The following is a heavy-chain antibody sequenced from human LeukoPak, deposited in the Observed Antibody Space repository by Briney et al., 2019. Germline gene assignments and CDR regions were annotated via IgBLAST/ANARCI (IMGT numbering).Heavy chain of an antibody. Sequence: SETLSLTXAVSGYSISSGYYWGWFRQPPGKGLKWIGSIYHSGSTYYNPSLKSRVTISVDTSKNQFSLKLSSVTAADTAVYYCARRGLQTPFDYWGQGTLVTVSS. CDR1: GYSISSGYY. V-gene: IGHV4-38-2*01. CDR2: IYHSGST. D-gene: IGHD4-11*01. J-gene: IGHJ4*02. CDR3: ARRGLQTPFDY.